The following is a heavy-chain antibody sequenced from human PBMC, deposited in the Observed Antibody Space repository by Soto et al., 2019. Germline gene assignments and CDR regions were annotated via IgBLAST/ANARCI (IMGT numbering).Heavy chain of an antibody. J-gene: IGHJ4*02. CDR2: IRDSGGST. Sequence: GGSLRLSCAASGLTFSTFAMNWVRQAPGRRLEWVSAIRDSGGSTYSADSVKGRFTISRDNSRNTLYLQMNSLRAEDTAVYFCARRADASGSYFDYWGQGTLVTVSS. D-gene: IGHD3-10*01. CDR1: GLTFSTFA. CDR3: ARRADASGSYFDY. V-gene: IGHV3-23*01.